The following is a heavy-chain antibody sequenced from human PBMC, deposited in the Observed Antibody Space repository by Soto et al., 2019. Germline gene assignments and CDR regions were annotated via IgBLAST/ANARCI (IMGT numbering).Heavy chain of an antibody. J-gene: IGHJ1*01. CDR1: GFTFAKYW. CDR2: IETDGTTQ. V-gene: IGHV3-74*01. D-gene: IGHD3-10*01. CDR3: GRQAALWEKVDF. Sequence: GGSLRLSCVVSGFTFAKYWMHWVRQAPGKGLVWVARIETDGTTQTYADSVEGRFTISRDNAKNTLYLHMNSLRAEDTAVYYCGRQAALWEKVDFRGHGTPVTVSS.